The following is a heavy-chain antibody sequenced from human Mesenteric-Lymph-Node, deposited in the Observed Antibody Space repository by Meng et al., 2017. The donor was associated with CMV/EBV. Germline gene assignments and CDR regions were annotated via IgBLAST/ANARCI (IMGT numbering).Heavy chain of an antibody. Sequence: FTSHYIHWVRQAPGQGLEWVGIVNPSVGSTSYAQKFQGRVTMTRDTSTSIVYMEMSSLRSEDTAIYYCARAAYSSSSRVFPYYSDYWGQGALVTVSS. CDR2: VNPSVGST. D-gene: IGHD6-6*01. V-gene: IGHV1-46*01. CDR1: FTSHY. CDR3: ARAAYSSSSRVFPYYSDY. J-gene: IGHJ4*02.